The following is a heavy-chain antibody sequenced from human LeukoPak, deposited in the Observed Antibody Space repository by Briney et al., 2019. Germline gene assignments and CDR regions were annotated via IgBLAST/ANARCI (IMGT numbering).Heavy chain of an antibody. CDR1: GGSINSPY. CDR3: AKDRGGPGLGAFDI. V-gene: IGHV3-9*01. D-gene: IGHD6-19*01. J-gene: IGHJ3*02. Sequence: LSLTCTVSGGSINSPYWTWIRQPPGKGLEWVSGISWNSGSIGYADSVKGRFTISRDNAKNSLYLQMNSLRAEDTALYYCAKDRGGPGLGAFDIWGQGTMVTVSS. CDR2: ISWNSGSI.